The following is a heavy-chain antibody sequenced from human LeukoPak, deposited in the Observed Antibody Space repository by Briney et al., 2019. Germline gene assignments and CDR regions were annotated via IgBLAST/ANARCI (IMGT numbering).Heavy chain of an antibody. D-gene: IGHD3-10*01. CDR1: GYSFTNYW. CDR2: IYPGDSDA. J-gene: IGHJ3*02. V-gene: IGHV5-51*01. CDR3: ARRGWDFGEPKRDHDTFDI. Sequence: KAGESLKISCEGSGYSFTNYWIAWVRQMPGQGLEWMGIIYPGDSDARYSPSFQGQVTISVDKSISTTYLRWNSLKASDTAMYYCARRGWDFGEPKRDHDTFDIWGQGTVVTVSS.